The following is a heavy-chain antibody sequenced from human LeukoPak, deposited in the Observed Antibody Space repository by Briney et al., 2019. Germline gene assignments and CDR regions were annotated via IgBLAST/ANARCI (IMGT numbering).Heavy chain of an antibody. CDR2: IIPILGIA. Sequence: ASVKVSCKASGGTFSSYAISWVRQAPGQGLEWMGRIIPILGIANYAQKFQGRVTITADKSTSTAYMELSSLRSEDTAVYYCARVNSYGSWDYWGQGTLVTVSS. J-gene: IGHJ4*02. D-gene: IGHD5-18*01. CDR3: ARVNSYGSWDY. CDR1: GGTFSSYA. V-gene: IGHV1-69*04.